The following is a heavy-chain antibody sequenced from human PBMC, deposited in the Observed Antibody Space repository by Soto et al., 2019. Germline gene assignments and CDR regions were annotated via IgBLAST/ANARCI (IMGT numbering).Heavy chain of an antibody. D-gene: IGHD6-25*01. CDR3: ARGDGRGSSGFYYYYGMDV. CDR1: GYTFTNYY. CDR2: INPSGGST. J-gene: IGHJ6*02. V-gene: IGHV1-46*04. Sequence: QVQLVQSGAEVKKPGASVKVSCKASGYTFTNYYMHWVRQPPRQGLEWMGIINPSGGSTSDAQKSPGRVTITSNTSTSTVYMELSSLRSEDTAVYYCARGDGRGSSGFYYYYGMDVWGHGTTVTVSS.